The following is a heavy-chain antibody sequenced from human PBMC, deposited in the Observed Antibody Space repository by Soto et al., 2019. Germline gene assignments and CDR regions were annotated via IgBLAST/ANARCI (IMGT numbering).Heavy chain of an antibody. CDR2: FDPEDGET. CDR1: GYTLTELS. D-gene: IGHD3-22*01. J-gene: IGHJ4*02. CDR3: ATLLGDSSGYPPV. V-gene: IGHV1-24*01. Sequence: ASVKVSCKVSGYTLTELSMHWVRQAPGKGFEWMGGFDPEDGETIYAQKFQGRVTMTEDTSTDTAYMELSSLGSEDTAVYYCATLLGDSSGYPPVWGQGTLVTVSS.